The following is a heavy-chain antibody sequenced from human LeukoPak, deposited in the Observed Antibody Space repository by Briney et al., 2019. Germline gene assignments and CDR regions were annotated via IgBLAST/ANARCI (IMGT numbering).Heavy chain of an antibody. V-gene: IGHV4-61*02. J-gene: IGHJ4*02. Sequence: PSQTLSLTCAVSGGSISSGGYSWSWIRQPPGKGLEWIGRVYTSGSTNYNPSLKSRVTMSVDTSKNQFSLKLSSVTAADTAVYYCARTAKYYYGSETYYFFDYWGQGTLVTVSS. CDR1: GGSISSGGYS. CDR2: VYTSGST. D-gene: IGHD3-10*01. CDR3: ARTAKYYYGSETYYFFDY.